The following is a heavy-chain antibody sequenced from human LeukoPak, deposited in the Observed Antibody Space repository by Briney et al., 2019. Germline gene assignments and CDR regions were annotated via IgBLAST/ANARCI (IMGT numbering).Heavy chain of an antibody. CDR2: IIPILGIA. D-gene: IGHD2-21*02. CDR3: ARETPYCVGDCYSGAFDY. J-gene: IGHJ4*02. V-gene: IGHV1-69*04. Sequence: ASVKVSCKASGGTVSSYAISWVRQAPGQGLEWMGRIIPILGIANYAQKFQGRVTITADKSTSTAYMELSSLRSEDAAVYYCARETPYCVGDCYSGAFDYWGQGTMVSVSS. CDR1: GGTVSSYA.